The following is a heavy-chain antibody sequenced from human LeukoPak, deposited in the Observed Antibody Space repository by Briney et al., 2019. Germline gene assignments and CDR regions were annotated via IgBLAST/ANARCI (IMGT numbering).Heavy chain of an antibody. V-gene: IGHV4-59*01. CDR1: GGSISSYY. Sequence: SETLSLTCTVSGGSISSYYWSWIRQPPGKGLEWIGYIYYSGSTNYNPSLKSRVTISVDTSKNQFSLKLTSVTAADTAVFYCARISAAGIRFEYWGQGTLVTVPS. CDR3: ARISAAGIRFEY. D-gene: IGHD6-13*01. J-gene: IGHJ4*02. CDR2: IYYSGST.